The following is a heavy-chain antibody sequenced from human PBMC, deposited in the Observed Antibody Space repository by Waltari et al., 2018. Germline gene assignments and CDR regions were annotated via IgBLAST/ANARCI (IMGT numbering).Heavy chain of an antibody. Sequence: QVQLVQSGAEEKKHGASVTVSCKASGYTFTSYAMHWVRQSPGQRLEWMGWINAGNGNTKYSQKFQGRVTITRDTSASTAYMELSSLRSEDTAVYYCARVEGAAGLDIWGQGTMVTVSS. CDR2: INAGNGNT. V-gene: IGHV1-3*05. J-gene: IGHJ3*02. CDR1: GYTFTSYA. D-gene: IGHD3-16*01. CDR3: ARVEGAAGLDI.